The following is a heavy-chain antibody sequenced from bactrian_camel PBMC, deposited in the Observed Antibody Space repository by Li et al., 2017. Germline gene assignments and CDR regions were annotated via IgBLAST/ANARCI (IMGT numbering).Heavy chain of an antibody. CDR1: GFIFTSYY. CDR2: IPASGPA. CDR3: ASLRMKGGPTRRCPVNRLEESDFLY. J-gene: IGHJ4*01. Sequence: QLVESGGGLVQFGGSLRLSCAGSGFIFTSYYMSWIRQAPGQAREGVAGIPASGPATVAASVAGRFAISRDNAENTPYLQMNSLKPEDTAMYYCASLRMKGGPTRRCPVNRLEESDFLYWGQGTQVTVS. V-gene: IGHV3S28*01. D-gene: IGHD3*01.